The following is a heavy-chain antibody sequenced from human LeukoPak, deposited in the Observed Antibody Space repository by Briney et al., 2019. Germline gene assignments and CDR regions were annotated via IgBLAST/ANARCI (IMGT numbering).Heavy chain of an antibody. CDR3: ARDPAPPSGWYDDAFDI. CDR2: DLYSGTT. J-gene: IGHJ3*02. D-gene: IGHD6-19*01. CDR1: GGSISSRSYS. V-gene: IGHV4-39*07. Sequence: PSETLSLTCTVSGGSISSRSYSRGWIRQPPGKGLEWIGSDLYSGTTHYSPSLRGRVSISLDTSKNQFSLKLSSVTAADTAVYYCARDPAPPSGWYDDAFDIWGQGTMVTVSS.